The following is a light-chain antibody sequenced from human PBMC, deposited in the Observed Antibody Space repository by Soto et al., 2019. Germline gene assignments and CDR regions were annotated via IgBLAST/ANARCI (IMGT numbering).Light chain of an antibody. J-gene: IGLJ1*01. V-gene: IGLV3-21*02. CDR1: NIGGKS. Sequence: SYELTQPPSVSVAPGQTARITCGGNNIGGKSVHWYQQKPGQAPLLVVYDNSFRPSGIPNRFSGSNSGNTATLTISRVEAGDEADYYCQVWDNVDDHIYVFGTGTKVTVL. CDR2: DNS. CDR3: QVWDNVDDHIYV.